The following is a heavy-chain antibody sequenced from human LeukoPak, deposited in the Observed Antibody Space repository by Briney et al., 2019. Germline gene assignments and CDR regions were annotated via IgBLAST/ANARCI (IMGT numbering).Heavy chain of an antibody. J-gene: IGHJ6*02. Sequence: GRSLRLSCAASGFTFDDYSMHWVRQAPGKGLEWVSGISWNSGSIGYADSVKGRLTISRDNAKNSLYLQMNSLRAEDTALYYCAKDIGYYYGMDVWGQGSTLTVSS. CDR2: ISWNSGSI. CDR3: AKDIGYYYGMDV. V-gene: IGHV3-9*01. CDR1: GFTFDDYS.